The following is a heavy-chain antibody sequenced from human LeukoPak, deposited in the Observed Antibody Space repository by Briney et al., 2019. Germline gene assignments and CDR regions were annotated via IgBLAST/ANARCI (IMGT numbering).Heavy chain of an antibody. Sequence: PSETLSLTCAVYGGSFSGYYWSWIRQPPGKGLXXXXEINHSGSTNYNPSLKSRVTISVDTSKNQFSLKLSSVTAADTAVYYCARPRYGSGSYYFDYWGQGTLVTVSS. J-gene: IGHJ4*02. V-gene: IGHV4-34*01. D-gene: IGHD3-10*01. CDR2: INHSGST. CDR1: GGSFSGYY. CDR3: ARPRYGSGSYYFDY.